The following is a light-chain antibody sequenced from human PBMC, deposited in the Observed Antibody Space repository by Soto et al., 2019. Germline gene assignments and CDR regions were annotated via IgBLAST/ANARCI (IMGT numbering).Light chain of an antibody. CDR2: GAS. CDR3: QQYGSSHT. J-gene: IGKJ5*01. Sequence: EIVLTQSPGTLSLSPGERATLSCRASQSVTSTYLAWYQQKPGQAPRLLIYGASSRAIGIPDRISGSVSGSDFILTINRLEPEDFAVYYCQQYGSSHTFGQGTRLEIK. CDR1: QSVTSTY. V-gene: IGKV3-20*01.